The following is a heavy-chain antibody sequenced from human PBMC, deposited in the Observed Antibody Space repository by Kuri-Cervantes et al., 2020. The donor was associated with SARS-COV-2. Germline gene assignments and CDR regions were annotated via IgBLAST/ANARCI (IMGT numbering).Heavy chain of an antibody. D-gene: IGHD6-19*01. CDR3: ARSSGWYDY. J-gene: IGHJ4*02. Sequence: GESLKISCAASGFTFSSYWMHWVRQAPGKGLVWVSRINSDGSSTSYADSVKGRFTISRDNAKNTLYLQMNSLRAEDTAVCYCARSSGWYDYWGQGTLVTVSS. CDR2: INSDGSST. V-gene: IGHV3-74*01. CDR1: GFTFSSYW.